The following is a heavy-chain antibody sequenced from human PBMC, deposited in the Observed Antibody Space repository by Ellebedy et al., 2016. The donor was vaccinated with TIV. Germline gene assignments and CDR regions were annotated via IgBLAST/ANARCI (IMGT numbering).Heavy chain of an antibody. D-gene: IGHD3-10*01. V-gene: IGHV1-69*13. CDR3: ARGGYYYGSGSTN. J-gene: IGHJ4*02. CDR1: GGTFSSYA. CDR2: IIPIFGTA. Sequence: AASVKVSCKASGGTFSSYAISWARQAPGQGLEWMGGIIPIFGTANYAQKFQGRVTITADESTSTAYMELSSLRSEDTAVYYCARGGYYYGSGSTNWGQGTLVTVSS.